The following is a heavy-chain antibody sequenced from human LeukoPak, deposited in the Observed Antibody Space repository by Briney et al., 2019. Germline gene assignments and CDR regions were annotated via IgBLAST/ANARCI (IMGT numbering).Heavy chain of an antibody. CDR2: ISGSGGNT. CDR1: GFTFSSYA. CDR3: ARGPYYDSSGYTLNGFDY. J-gene: IGHJ4*02. V-gene: IGHV3-23*01. Sequence: GGSLRLSCAASGFTFSSYAMSWVRQAPGKGLEWVSAISGSGGNTYYADSVKGRFTISRDNSKNTLYLQMNSLRAEDTAVYYCARGPYYDSSGYTLNGFDYWGQGTLVTVSS. D-gene: IGHD3-22*01.